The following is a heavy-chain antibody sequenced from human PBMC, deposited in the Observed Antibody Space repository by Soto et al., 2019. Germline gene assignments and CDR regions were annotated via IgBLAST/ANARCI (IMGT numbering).Heavy chain of an antibody. J-gene: IGHJ4*02. CDR3: VCGGNYFVY. CDR2: INQDGDER. CDR1: EFTFSKYW. D-gene: IGHD3-16*01. V-gene: IGHV3-7*01. Sequence: EVQLVESGGGLDQPGGSLRLSCAASEFTFSKYWMTWVRQSPGKGLEWVANINQDGDERYYVDSVRGRFTISRDNAKNSLHSQMNSLRDEDTAVYYCVCGGNYFVYWGQGTLVTVSP.